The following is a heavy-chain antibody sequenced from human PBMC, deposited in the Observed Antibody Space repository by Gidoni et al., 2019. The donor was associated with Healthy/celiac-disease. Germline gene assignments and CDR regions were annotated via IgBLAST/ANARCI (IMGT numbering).Heavy chain of an antibody. J-gene: IGHJ4*02. CDR3: ARDGSPYYYDSSVDY. CDR1: GCTVGDYY. V-gene: IGHV3-11*01. D-gene: IGHD3-22*01. Sequence: QVQLVESGGGLVKPGGSLRLSGAASGCTVGDYYMSWIRQAPGKGLEWVSYIGSSCSTIYYADSVKGRCTISRDNAKNSLYLQMNSLRAEDTAVYYCARDGSPYYYDSSVDYWGQGTLVTVSS. CDR2: IGSSCSTI.